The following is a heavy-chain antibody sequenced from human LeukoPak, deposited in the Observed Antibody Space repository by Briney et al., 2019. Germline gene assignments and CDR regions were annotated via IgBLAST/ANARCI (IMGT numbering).Heavy chain of an antibody. Sequence: TSETLSLTCTVSGYSISSGYYWGWIRQPPGKGLEWIGSIYHSGSTYYNPSLKSRVTISVDTSKNQFSLKLSSVTAADTAVYYCARWYSGSYYSGIWGQGTLVTVSS. CDR3: ARWYSGSYYSGI. D-gene: IGHD1-26*01. J-gene: IGHJ4*02. V-gene: IGHV4-38-2*02. CDR2: IYHSGST. CDR1: GYSISSGYY.